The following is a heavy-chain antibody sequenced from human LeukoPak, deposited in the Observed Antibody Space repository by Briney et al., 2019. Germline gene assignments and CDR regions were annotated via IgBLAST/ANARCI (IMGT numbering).Heavy chain of an antibody. D-gene: IGHD3-22*01. CDR2: IYYSGST. CDR1: GGSISSYY. J-gene: IGHJ4*02. CDR3: ARERLGYYDRSGLDY. Sequence: SETLSLTCTVSGGSISSYYWNWIRQPPGKGLEWIGYIYYSGSTNYNPSLKSRVTTSVDTSKNQFSLKLSCVTAADTAVYYCARERLGYYDRSGLDYWGQGTLATVSS. V-gene: IGHV4-59*01.